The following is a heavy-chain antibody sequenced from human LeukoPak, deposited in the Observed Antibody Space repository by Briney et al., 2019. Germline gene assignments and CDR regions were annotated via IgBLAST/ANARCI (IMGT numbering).Heavy chain of an antibody. V-gene: IGHV3-74*01. CDR2: INSDGYIT. J-gene: IGHJ5*02. CDR1: GFTFSNYW. CDR3: ARGNGYYGSGSYYREVGCFDP. D-gene: IGHD3-10*01. Sequence: GGSLRLSCAASGFTFSNYWMHWVRQTPGKGLVWVSRINSDGYITNYADSVKGRFTISRDNAKNTLYLQMNSLRAEDTAVYYCARGNGYYGSGSYYREVGCFDPWGQGTLVTVSS.